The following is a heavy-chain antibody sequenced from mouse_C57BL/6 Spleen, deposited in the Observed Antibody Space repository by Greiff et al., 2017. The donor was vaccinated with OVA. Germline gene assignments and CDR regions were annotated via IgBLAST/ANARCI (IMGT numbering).Heavy chain of an antibody. V-gene: IGHV2-9-1*01. J-gene: IGHJ4*01. D-gene: IGHD4-1*02. Sequence: VKLVESGPGLVAPSQSLSITCTVSGFSLTSYAISWVRQPPGKGLEWLGVIWTGGGTNYNSALKSRLSISKDNSKSQVFLKMNSLQTDDTARYYCARKGGDNWAYAMDYWGQGTSVTVSS. CDR2: IWTGGGT. CDR3: ARKGGDNWAYAMDY. CDR1: GFSLTSYA.